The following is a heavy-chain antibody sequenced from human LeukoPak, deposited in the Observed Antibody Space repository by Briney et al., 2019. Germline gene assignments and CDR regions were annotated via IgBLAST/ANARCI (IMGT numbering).Heavy chain of an antibody. CDR1: GGSLSGYF. CDR3: ARSPRILAASRYDY. V-gene: IGHV4-34*01. Sequence: SETLSLSCAVYGGSLSGYFWTWIRQPPGQGLEWNGEINHSGSTNYNPSLKSRVTISLDTSKNQFSLVLSSVTAADTAVYYCARSPRILAASRYDYWGQGTLVSVSS. D-gene: IGHD6-6*01. J-gene: IGHJ4*02. CDR2: INHSGST.